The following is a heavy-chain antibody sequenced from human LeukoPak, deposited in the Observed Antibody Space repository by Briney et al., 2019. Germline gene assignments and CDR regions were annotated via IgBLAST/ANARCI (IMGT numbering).Heavy chain of an antibody. CDR1: GGSFSGYY. J-gene: IGHJ5*02. Sequence: SETLSLTCAVYGGSFSGYYWSWIRQPPGKGLEWIGEINHSGSTHYNPSLKSRVTISVDTSKNQFSLRLTSVTAADTSVYYCASISVLAARFGLPYHWFDPWPQGPRVPVPS. V-gene: IGHV4-34*01. CDR3: ASISVLAARFGLPYHWFDP. CDR2: INHSGST. D-gene: IGHD6-6*01.